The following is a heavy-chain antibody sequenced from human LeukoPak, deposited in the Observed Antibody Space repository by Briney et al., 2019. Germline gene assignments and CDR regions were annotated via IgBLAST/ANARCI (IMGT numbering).Heavy chain of an antibody. Sequence: GGSLRLSCAASGFTFSSYWMSWVRQAPGKGLEWVANIKQDGSEKYYVDSVKGRFTISRDNAKNSLYLQMNSLRAEDTAVYYCGRDHYDFWSGYLQNYYYYMDVWGKGTTVTVSS. CDR1: GFTFSSYW. V-gene: IGHV3-7*01. CDR2: IKQDGSEK. D-gene: IGHD3-3*01. J-gene: IGHJ6*03. CDR3: GRDHYDFWSGYLQNYYYYMDV.